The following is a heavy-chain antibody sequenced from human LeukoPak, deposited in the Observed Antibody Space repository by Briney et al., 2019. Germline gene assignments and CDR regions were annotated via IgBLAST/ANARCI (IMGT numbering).Heavy chain of an antibody. V-gene: IGHV4-39*01. D-gene: IGHD6-13*01. Sequence: SETLSLTCTVSGGSISSSSYYWGWIRQPPGKGLEWIGSIYYSGSTYYNPSLKSRVTISVDTSKNQFSLKLSSVTAADTAVYYCARHSISAAAGTTFDYWGQGTLVTVSS. J-gene: IGHJ4*02. CDR2: IYYSGST. CDR3: ARHSISAAAGTTFDY. CDR1: GGSISSSSYY.